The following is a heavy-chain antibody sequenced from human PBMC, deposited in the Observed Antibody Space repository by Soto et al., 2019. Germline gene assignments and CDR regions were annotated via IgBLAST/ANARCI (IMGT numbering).Heavy chain of an antibody. CDR1: GFTFSSYW. D-gene: IGHD2-15*01. CDR2: INTDGSST. Sequence: EVQLVESGGGLVQPGGSLRLSCAASGFTFSSYWMHWVRQAPGKGLVWISRINTDGSSTIYVDSVQGRFTISRDDGKNTLFLQMNSLRGEDTAVSYCARRGSGVTRGLHYWGQGTLVTVSS. J-gene: IGHJ4*02. CDR3: ARRGSGVTRGLHY. V-gene: IGHV3-74*01.